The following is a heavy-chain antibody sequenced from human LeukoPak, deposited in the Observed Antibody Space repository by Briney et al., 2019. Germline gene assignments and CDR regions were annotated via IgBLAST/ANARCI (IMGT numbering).Heavy chain of an antibody. J-gene: IGHJ6*02. Sequence: SETLSLTCTVSGGSISNFFWSGIRQPPGKGLEWIGYIYYSGSTNYNPSLKSRVTISVDTSKNQLSLKLSSVTAADTAVYYCARALITMVRGVMAYYYYYVKGVWGQGTTVTVSS. CDR3: ARALITMVRGVMAYYYYYVKGV. V-gene: IGHV4-59*01. CDR2: IYYSGST. D-gene: IGHD3-10*01. CDR1: GGSISNFF.